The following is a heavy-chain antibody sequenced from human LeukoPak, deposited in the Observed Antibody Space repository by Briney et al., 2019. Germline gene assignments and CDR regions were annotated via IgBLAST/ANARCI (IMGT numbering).Heavy chain of an antibody. CDR3: ADYGVSGVRNNFY. J-gene: IGHJ4*02. D-gene: IGHD3-3*01. V-gene: IGHV3-23*01. Sequence: PGGSLRLSCAASGLAFSSYAMSWVRQAPGKGLXXVSTISVASNTFYADSVKGRLTISRDNSRNTVYLQMTSLRADDTAVYYCADYGVSGVRNNFYWGQGTLVTVSS. CDR1: GLAFSSYA. CDR2: ISVASNT.